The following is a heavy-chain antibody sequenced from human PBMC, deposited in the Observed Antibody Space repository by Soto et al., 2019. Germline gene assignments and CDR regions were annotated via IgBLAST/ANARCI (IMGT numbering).Heavy chain of an antibody. CDR3: ARGYYYDSSGYPDY. D-gene: IGHD3-22*01. Sequence: PGGSLRLSCDASGFTFSNYWMTWVRQAPGKGLEWVANIKQDGSEINYVDSVKGRFTISTDSAQNSLYLQMNSLRVDDTAVYYCARGYYYDSSGYPDYWGQGTLVTVSS. CDR1: GFTFSNYW. V-gene: IGHV3-7*03. CDR2: IKQDGSEI. J-gene: IGHJ4*02.